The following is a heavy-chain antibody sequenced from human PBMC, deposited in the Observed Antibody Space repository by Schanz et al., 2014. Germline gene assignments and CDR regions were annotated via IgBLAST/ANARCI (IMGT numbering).Heavy chain of an antibody. Sequence: QVQLVQSGSELKKPGASVKVSCKASGYTFTSYAMNWVRQAPGQGPEWVGWINTNTGNPTYAQGFTGRFVFSLDTSVSTAYLQISSLNAKDTSAYYCTTETIAMAGAFSIWGQGTLVTVSS. V-gene: IGHV7-4-1*02. CDR2: INTNTGNP. D-gene: IGHD6-19*01. CDR3: TTETIAMAGAFSI. CDR1: GYTFTSYA. J-gene: IGHJ4*02.